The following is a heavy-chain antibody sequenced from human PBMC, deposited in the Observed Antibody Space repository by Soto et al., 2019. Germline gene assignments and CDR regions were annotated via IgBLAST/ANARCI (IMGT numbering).Heavy chain of an antibody. CDR1: GFTFSSYA. V-gene: IGHV3-23*01. Sequence: GGSLRLSCAVSGFTFSSYALSWVRQPPGKGLEWVSSISGSGRDTYYADSVKGRFSISKDNSKNTLYLQMNGLSIDDTAVYYCAKDRASTGDRPRFDPWGQGTLVTVSS. CDR3: AKDRASTGDRPRFDP. D-gene: IGHD4-4*01. J-gene: IGHJ5*02. CDR2: ISGSGRDT.